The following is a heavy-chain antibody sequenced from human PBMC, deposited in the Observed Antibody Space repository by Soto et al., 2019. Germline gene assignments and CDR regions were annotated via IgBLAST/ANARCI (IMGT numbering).Heavy chain of an antibody. CDR1: GGSFSGYY. J-gene: IGHJ6*02. Sequence: SETLSLTYAVYGGSFSGYYWSWIRQPPGKGLEWIGEINHSGSTNYNPSLKSRVTISVDTSKNQFSLKLSSVTAADTAVYYCARGFWTDQLWLEEVYYYGMDVWGQGTTVTVSS. D-gene: IGHD5-18*01. V-gene: IGHV4-34*01. CDR2: INHSGST. CDR3: ARGFWTDQLWLEEVYYYGMDV.